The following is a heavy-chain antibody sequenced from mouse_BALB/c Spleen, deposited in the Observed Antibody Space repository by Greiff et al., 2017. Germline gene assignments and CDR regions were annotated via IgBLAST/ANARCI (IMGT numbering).Heavy chain of an antibody. J-gene: IGHJ1*01. V-gene: IGHV1-62-2*01. CDR1: GYTFTEYI. D-gene: IGHD1-1*01. Sequence: QVQLKQSGAELVKPGASVKLSCKASGYTFTEYIIHWVKQRSGQGLEWIGWFYPGSGSIKYNEKFKDKATLTADKSSSTVYMELSRLTSEDSAVYFCARHENYGSSYDYYWYFDVWGAGTTVTVSS. CDR3: ARHENYGSSYDYYWYFDV. CDR2: FYPGSGSI.